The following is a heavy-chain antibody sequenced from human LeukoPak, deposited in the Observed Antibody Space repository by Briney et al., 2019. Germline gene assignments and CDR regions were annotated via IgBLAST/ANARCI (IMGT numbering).Heavy chain of an antibody. J-gene: IGHJ4*02. CDR2: IYPGGSDT. CDR3: TRHDTTTDFDY. CDR1: GYSFTTYW. D-gene: IGHD5-18*01. Sequence: GESLKISCKGSGYSFTTYWIGWVRQMPGKGLEWMGIIYPGGSDTRYSPSFQGQVTISADKSISTAYLQWSSLKASDTAMYYCTRHDTTTDFDYWGQGTLVTVSS. V-gene: IGHV5-51*01.